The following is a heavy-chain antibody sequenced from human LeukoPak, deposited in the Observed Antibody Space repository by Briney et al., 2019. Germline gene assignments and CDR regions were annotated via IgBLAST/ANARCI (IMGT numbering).Heavy chain of an antibody. J-gene: IGHJ1*01. Sequence: LAGGSLRLSCASSALTFSRHVINWVRQAPGKGLEWVSAISGYGDSTFYADSVKGRFSISRDNSKNTVYLQIDSLRVEDTAVYYCAQDAEEKGYGRPVEYFQHWGQGTLVTVSS. CDR2: ISGYGDST. CDR1: ALTFSRHV. V-gene: IGHV3-23*01. CDR3: AQDAEEKGYGRPVEYFQH. D-gene: IGHD3-10*01.